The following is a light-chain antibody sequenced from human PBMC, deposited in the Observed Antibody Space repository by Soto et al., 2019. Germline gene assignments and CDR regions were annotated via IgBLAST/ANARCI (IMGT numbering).Light chain of an antibody. CDR2: DNN. CDR1: SSNIGNDY. CDR3: GRWDSRLSPYV. J-gene: IGLJ1*01. Sequence: QSVLTQPPSVSAAPGQQVTISCSRSSSNIGNDYVSWYQQLPGTAPKLLIYDNNKRAAGIPDRFSGSESGTSATLGITGLQTGDEADYYCGRWDSRLSPYVFGDGLKATVL. V-gene: IGLV1-51*01.